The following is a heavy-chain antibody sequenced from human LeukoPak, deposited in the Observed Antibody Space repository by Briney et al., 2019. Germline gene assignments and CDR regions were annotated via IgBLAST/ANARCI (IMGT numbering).Heavy chain of an antibody. D-gene: IGHD1-26*01. Sequence: KPSETLSLTCTVSGGSISSGSYYWSWIRQPAGKGLEWIGRIYTSGSTNYNPSLKSRVTISVDTSKNQFSLQLNSVTPEDTAVYYCAREELLREDYYYYYMDVWGKGTTVTVSS. CDR1: GGSISSGSYY. V-gene: IGHV4-61*02. J-gene: IGHJ6*03. CDR2: IYTSGST. CDR3: AREELLREDYYYYYMDV.